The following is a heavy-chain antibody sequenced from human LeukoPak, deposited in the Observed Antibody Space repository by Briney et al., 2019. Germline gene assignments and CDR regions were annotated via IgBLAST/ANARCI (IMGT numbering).Heavy chain of an antibody. D-gene: IGHD3-10*01. CDR1: GFTFKNFA. CDR3: ARAISQFVIGGAAY. Sequence: GGSLRPSCAASGFTFKNFAMRCARQAPGRGLEWVSSSDGSGRLTYYDDSVKGRFTISRDNSKDTLYLEMDSLRAEDSAVSYCARAISQFVIGGAAYWGQGTQVTVSS. J-gene: IGHJ4*02. CDR2: SDGSGRLT. V-gene: IGHV3-23*01.